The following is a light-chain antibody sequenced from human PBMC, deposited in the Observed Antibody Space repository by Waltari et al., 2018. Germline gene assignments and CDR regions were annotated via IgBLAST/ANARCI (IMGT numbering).Light chain of an antibody. V-gene: IGLV2-11*01. Sequence: QSALTHPRSVSGSPGQSVTISCAGTSSDVGAYNHCSWYQQSPGTAPKLLIYEVNNRPSGVPDRFSASKSGNPASLTISGLRAEDEADYYCCSYAGDYTLVFGGGTKLTVL. CDR1: SSDVGAYNH. CDR3: CSYAGDYTLV. CDR2: EVN. J-gene: IGLJ2*01.